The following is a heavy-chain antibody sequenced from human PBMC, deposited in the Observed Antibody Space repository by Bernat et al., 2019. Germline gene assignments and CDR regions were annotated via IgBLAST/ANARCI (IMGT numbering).Heavy chain of an antibody. CDR2: IKEDGGQT. D-gene: IGHD4/OR15-4a*01. CDR1: GFTFSHSW. J-gene: IGHJ5*02. V-gene: IGHV3-7*01. CDR3: ARDPAYGAIDL. Sequence: EVQLVEPGGGLVQPGGSLRLSCATSGFTFSHSWMSWLRQAPGKGLEWVANIKEDGGQTNYVDSVKGRFTMSRDNAKNSLFLQMNSLKAEDTAVYFCARDPAYGAIDLWGQGTLVTVSS.